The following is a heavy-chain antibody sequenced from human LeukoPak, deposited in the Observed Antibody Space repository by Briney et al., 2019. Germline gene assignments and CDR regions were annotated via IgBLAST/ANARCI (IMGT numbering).Heavy chain of an antibody. J-gene: IGHJ4*02. CDR1: GFTLTKYA. V-gene: IGHV3-9*01. CDR2: ISWNSGSI. CDR3: AKDPDHDFWSGPQRSDYFDY. D-gene: IGHD3-3*01. Sequence: GGSLRLSCAASGFTLTKYAMNWVRQSPGKGLEWVSGISWNSGSIGYADSVKGRFTISRDNAKNSLYLQMNSLIAEDTALYYCAKDPDHDFWSGPQRSDYFDYWGQGTLVTVSS.